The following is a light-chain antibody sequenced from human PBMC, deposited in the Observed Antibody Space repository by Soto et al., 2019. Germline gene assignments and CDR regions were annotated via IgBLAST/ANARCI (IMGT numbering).Light chain of an antibody. J-gene: IGKJ4*01. V-gene: IGKV1-5*03. CDR2: KAS. CDR1: QSITSW. CDR3: QQYNSYPVT. Sequence: DIQMTHSPYTLSASVGDRVTITCRASQSITSWLAWYRQKPGKAPKLLIYKASSLESGVPSRFSGSGSGTEFTLTISSLQPDDFATYYCQQYNSYPVTFGGGTKVDNK.